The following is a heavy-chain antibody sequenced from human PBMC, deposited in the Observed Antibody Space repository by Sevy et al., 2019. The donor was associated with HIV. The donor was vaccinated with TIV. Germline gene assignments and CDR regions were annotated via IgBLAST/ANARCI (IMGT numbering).Heavy chain of an antibody. D-gene: IGHD1-1*01. CDR3: SPVVGWAAPQQLYY. V-gene: IGHV3-49*03. J-gene: IGHJ4*02. CDR2: IRNRAYGGTP. CDR1: GFTFGDCA. Sequence: GGSLRLSCTTSGFTFGDCAMSWFRQAPGKGLEWVGFIRNRAYGGTPEYAASLKGRFTISRDDSKSIAYLQMNSLKTEDTAVYYCSPVVGWAAPQQLYYWGQGTLVTVSS.